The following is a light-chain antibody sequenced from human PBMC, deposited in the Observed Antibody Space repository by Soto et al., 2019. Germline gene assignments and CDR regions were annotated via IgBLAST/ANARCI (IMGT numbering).Light chain of an antibody. CDR3: QQYNDYQYT. CDR2: KAT. CDR1: QSIATW. J-gene: IGKJ2*01. V-gene: IGKV1-5*03. Sequence: DIEMTQSPSTLSASVGDTVTITCRASQSIATWLAWYQQKPEKTPKLLIYKATNVQCGVPSRFSGSGSGTEFSLTISSLQPEDFAIYYCQQYNDYQYTFGQGTNLEIK.